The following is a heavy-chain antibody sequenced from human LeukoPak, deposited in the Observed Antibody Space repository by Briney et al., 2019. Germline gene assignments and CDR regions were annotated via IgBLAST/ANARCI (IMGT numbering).Heavy chain of an antibody. V-gene: IGHV1-2*02. CDR1: GYTFTGYY. D-gene: IGHD3-22*01. Sequence: ASVKVSCKASGYTFTGYYMHWVRQAPGQGLEWMGWINPNSGGTNYAQKFQGRVTMTRDTSISTAYMELSRLRSDDTAVYYCARGREPYDSSGCIDYWGQGTLVTVSS. CDR3: ARGREPYDSSGCIDY. CDR2: INPNSGGT. J-gene: IGHJ4*02.